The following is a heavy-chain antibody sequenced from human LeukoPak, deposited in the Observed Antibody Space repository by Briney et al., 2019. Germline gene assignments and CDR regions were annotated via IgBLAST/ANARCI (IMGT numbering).Heavy chain of an antibody. CDR3: ARVRGVITNYFDY. J-gene: IGHJ4*02. CDR2: IYYSGTT. CDR1: GGSISSYY. D-gene: IGHD3-10*01. V-gene: IGHV4-59*06. Sequence: PSETLSLTCTVSGGSISSYYWSWIRQHPGKGLEWLGYIYYSGTTSYNPSLKSRLTISIDSSKNQFSLEVNSVTAADTAFYYCARVRGVITNYFDYWGQGILVTVSS.